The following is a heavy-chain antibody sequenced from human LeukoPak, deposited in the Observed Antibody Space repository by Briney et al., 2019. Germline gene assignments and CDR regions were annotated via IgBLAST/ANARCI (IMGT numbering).Heavy chain of an antibody. CDR3: ARKAQDFDY. V-gene: IGHV3-33*01. CDR1: GSTFSSYA. Sequence: GGSLSLSCAASGSTFSSYAMHWARKAPGKGLEWVAVIWYDGSNKYYADSVKGRFTISRDNSKNTLYLQMNSLRAEDTAVYYCARKAQDFDYWGQGTLVTVSS. CDR2: IWYDGSNK. J-gene: IGHJ4*02.